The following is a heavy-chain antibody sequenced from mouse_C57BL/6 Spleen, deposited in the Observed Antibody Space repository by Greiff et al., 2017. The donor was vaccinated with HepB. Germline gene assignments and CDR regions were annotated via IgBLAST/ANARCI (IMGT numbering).Heavy chain of an antibody. CDR1: GFNIKDYY. CDR2: IDPEDGAT. CDR3: ARYGGYAMDY. Sequence: EVQLQQSGAELVKPGASVKLSCTASGFNIKDYYMHWVKQRTEQGLEWIGRIDPEDGATKYAPKFQGKATITEDTSSNTAYLQRSSLTSEDTAVYYWARYGGYAMDYWGQGTSVTVSS. J-gene: IGHJ4*01. D-gene: IGHD1-1*01. V-gene: IGHV14-2*01.